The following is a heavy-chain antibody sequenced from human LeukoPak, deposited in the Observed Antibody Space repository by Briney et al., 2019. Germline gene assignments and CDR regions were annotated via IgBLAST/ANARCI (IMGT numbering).Heavy chain of an antibody. CDR3: ANSIAAAGYYYYGMDV. J-gene: IGHJ6*02. Sequence: ASVKVSCKASGYTFTSYGISWVRQAPGQGLEWMGWISAYNGNTNYAQKLQGRVTTTTDTSTSTAYMELRSLRSDDTAVYYCANSIAAAGYYYYGMDVWGQGTTVTVSS. D-gene: IGHD6-13*01. CDR2: ISAYNGNT. CDR1: GYTFTSYG. V-gene: IGHV1-18*01.